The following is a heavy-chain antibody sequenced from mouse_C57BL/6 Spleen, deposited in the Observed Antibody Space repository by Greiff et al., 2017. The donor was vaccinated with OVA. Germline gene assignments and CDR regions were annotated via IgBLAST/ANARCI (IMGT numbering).Heavy chain of an antibody. D-gene: IGHD1-1*01. J-gene: IGHJ4*01. V-gene: IGHV2-9-1*01. CDR2: IWTGGGT. CDR1: GFSLTSYA. CDR3: ARKGTTVTDYAMDY. Sequence: VKLMESGPGLVAPSQSLSITCTVSGFSLTSYAISWVRQPPGKGLEWLGVIWTGGGTNYNSALKSRLSISKDNSKSQVFLKMNSLQTDDTARYYCARKGTTVTDYAMDYWGQGTSVTVSS.